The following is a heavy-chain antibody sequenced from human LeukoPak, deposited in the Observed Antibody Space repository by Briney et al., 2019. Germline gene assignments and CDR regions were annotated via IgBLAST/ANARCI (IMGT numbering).Heavy chain of an antibody. CDR2: INTNSGGT. CDR3: ASAGEPITMGRGVIIIQDSYFDY. CDR1: GYTFTGYY. D-gene: IGHD3-10*01. V-gene: IGHV1-2*06. J-gene: IGHJ4*02. Sequence: ASVKVSCMASGYTFTGYYLHWVRQAPGQGLEWMGRINTNSGGTNYAQKFQGRVTMTRDTSISTAYMELSRLRSDDTAVYYCASAGEPITMGRGVIIIQDSYFDYWGQGTLVTVSS.